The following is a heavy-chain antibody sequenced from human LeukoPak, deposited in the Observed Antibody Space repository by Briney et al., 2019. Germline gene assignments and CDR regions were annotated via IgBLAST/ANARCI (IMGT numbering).Heavy chain of an antibody. CDR2: IRSKAYGGTT. D-gene: IGHD2-2*01. CDR3: TRDSSSTSLLFDY. CDR1: GFTFGDYA. Sequence: GGSLRLSCTASGFTFGDYAMSWFRQAPGKGLEWVGFIRSKAYGGTTEYAASVKGRCTISRDDSKSIAYLQMNSLKTEDTAVYYCTRDSSSTSLLFDYWGQGTLVTVSS. V-gene: IGHV3-49*03. J-gene: IGHJ4*02.